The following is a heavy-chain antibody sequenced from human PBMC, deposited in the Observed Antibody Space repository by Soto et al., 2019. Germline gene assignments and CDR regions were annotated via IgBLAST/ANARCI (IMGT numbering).Heavy chain of an antibody. Sequence: PGGSLRLSCAASGFTFSSYSLNWVRQAPGKGLEWVSYISSSSSTIYYADSVKGRFTLSRANAKNSLYLQMNSLRDEDTAVYYCARWGSVYYDSSGYYYGGHYYYGMDVWGQGTTLTVSS. D-gene: IGHD3-22*01. CDR2: ISSSSSTI. V-gene: IGHV3-48*02. J-gene: IGHJ6*02. CDR1: GFTFSSYS. CDR3: ARWGSVYYDSSGYYYGGHYYYGMDV.